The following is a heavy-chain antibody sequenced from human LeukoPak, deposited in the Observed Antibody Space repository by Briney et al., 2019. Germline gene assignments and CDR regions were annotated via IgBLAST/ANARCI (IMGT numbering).Heavy chain of an antibody. J-gene: IGHJ4*02. CDR2: IYYSGST. V-gene: IGHV4-59*01. D-gene: IGHD6-13*01. CDR3: ASSRYSSSWYGGIVGALDY. Sequence: PSETLSLTCAVYGGSFSGYYWSWIRQPPGKGLEWIGYIYYSGSTNYNPSLKSRVTISVDTSKNQFSLKLSSVTAADTAVYYCASSRYSSSWYGGIVGALDYWGQGTLVTVSS. CDR1: GGSFSGYY.